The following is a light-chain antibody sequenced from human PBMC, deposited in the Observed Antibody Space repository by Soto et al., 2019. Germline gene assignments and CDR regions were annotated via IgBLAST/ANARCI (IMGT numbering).Light chain of an antibody. CDR3: QVWDSRSDHVV. CDR1: NIGGYS. J-gene: IGLJ2*01. V-gene: IGLV3-21*04. CDR2: YDG. Sequence: SYELTQPPSVSVAPGQTARITCGGNNIGGYSVHWYQQKPGQAPVLVIFYDGDRPSGIPERFSGSNSGNTATLTINRVEAGDEADYYCQVWDSRSDHVVFGGGTKVTVL.